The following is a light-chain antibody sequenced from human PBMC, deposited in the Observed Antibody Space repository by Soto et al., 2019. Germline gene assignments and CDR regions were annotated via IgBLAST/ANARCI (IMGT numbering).Light chain of an antibody. V-gene: IGKV1-5*01. J-gene: IGKJ1*01. Sequence: DIQMTQSPSSLSASVGDRVTITCRASQSISSYLNWYQRKPGKAPKLLIYDASTLESGVPSRFSGSGSGTEFTLTISSLQPDDFATYYCQQYNSYSSMFGHGTKVDIK. CDR1: QSISSY. CDR3: QQYNSYSSM. CDR2: DAS.